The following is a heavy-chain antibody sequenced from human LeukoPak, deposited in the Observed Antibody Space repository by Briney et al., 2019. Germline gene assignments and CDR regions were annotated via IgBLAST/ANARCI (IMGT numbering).Heavy chain of an antibody. J-gene: IGHJ5*01. CDR2: IKQDGSEK. Sequence: GGSLRLSCAASGFTFSSYWMSWVRQAPGKGLEWVANIKQDGSEKYYVDSVKGRFTISRDNAKNSLYLQMNSLRAEDTAVYYCAKDRPNYHESNGHYYRLNGDSWGQGTLVTVSS. CDR3: AKDRPNYHESNGHYYRLNGDS. CDR1: GFTFSSYW. D-gene: IGHD3-22*01. V-gene: IGHV3-7*03.